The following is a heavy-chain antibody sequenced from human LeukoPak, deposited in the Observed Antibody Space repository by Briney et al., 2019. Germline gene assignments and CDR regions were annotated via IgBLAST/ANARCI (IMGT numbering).Heavy chain of an antibody. CDR1: GFTFNNYA. CDR2: VSGSGGAT. Sequence: GGSLRLSCAASGFTFNNYAMSWVRQAPGMGLEWLSYVSGSGGATYYAASVKGRFTISRDNSKNTVYLQMGSLRAEDTAVYYCAKNRGGTYKYYMDVWGNGTTVTVS. V-gene: IGHV3-23*01. J-gene: IGHJ6*03. CDR3: AKNRGGTYKYYMDV. D-gene: IGHD1-1*01.